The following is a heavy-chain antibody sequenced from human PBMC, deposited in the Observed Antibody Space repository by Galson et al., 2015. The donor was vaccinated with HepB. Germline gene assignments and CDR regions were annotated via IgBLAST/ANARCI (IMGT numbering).Heavy chain of an antibody. CDR3: ARDPQGFIAAAGTPHYFDY. CDR1: GGTFSSYA. Sequence: SVKVSCKASGGTFSSYAISWVRQAPGQGLEWMGGNIPIFGTANYAQKFQGRVTITADESTSTAYMELSSLRSEDTAVYYCARDPQGFIAAAGTPHYFDYWGQGTLVTVSS. J-gene: IGHJ4*02. CDR2: NIPIFGTA. V-gene: IGHV1-69*13. D-gene: IGHD6-13*01.